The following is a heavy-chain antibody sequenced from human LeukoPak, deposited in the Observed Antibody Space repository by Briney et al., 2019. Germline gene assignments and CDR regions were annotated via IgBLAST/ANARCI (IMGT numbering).Heavy chain of an antibody. D-gene: IGHD7-27*01. Sequence: ASETLSLTCTVSGGSISSGSYSWSWIRQPPGKGLEWIGYIYPRGSTYYNPSLKSRVILSLDKSANQFSLNLSSVTAADTAVYYCARFSPRAMGNYLDFWGQGTLVTVSS. V-gene: IGHV4-30-2*01. CDR3: ARFSPRAMGNYLDF. CDR2: IYPRGST. CDR1: GGSISSGSYS. J-gene: IGHJ4*02.